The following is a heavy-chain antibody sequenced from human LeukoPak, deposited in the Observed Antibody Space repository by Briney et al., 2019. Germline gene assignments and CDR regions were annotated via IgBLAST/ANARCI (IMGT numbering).Heavy chain of an antibody. CDR2: MNPNSGNT. Sequence: ASVKVSCKASGYTFTSYDINWVRQAPGQGLGWMGWMNPNSGNTGYAQKFQGRVTMTRDMSTSTVYMELSSLRSEDTAVYYCARAGDTPALDYYMDVWGKGTTVTVSS. D-gene: IGHD3-16*01. CDR1: GYTFTSYD. CDR3: ARAGDTPALDYYMDV. V-gene: IGHV1-8*01. J-gene: IGHJ6*03.